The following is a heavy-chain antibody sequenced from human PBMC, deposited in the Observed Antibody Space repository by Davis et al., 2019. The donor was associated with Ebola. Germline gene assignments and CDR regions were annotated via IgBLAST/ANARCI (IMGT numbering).Heavy chain of an antibody. Sequence: SATLSLSCAVYGGSFSGYYWSWIRQPPGKGLEWIGEINHSGSTNYNPSLKSRVTISVDTSKNQFSLKLSSVTAADTAVYYCARGTRAITIFGVVPRQPFDYWGQGTLVTVS. D-gene: IGHD3-3*01. CDR3: ARGTRAITIFGVVPRQPFDY. J-gene: IGHJ4*02. CDR1: GGSFSGYY. CDR2: INHSGST. V-gene: IGHV4-34*01.